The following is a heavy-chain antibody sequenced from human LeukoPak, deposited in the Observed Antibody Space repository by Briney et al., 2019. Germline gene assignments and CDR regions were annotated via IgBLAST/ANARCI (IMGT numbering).Heavy chain of an antibody. CDR3: ARDIFEVGANDY. Sequence: ASVKVSCKASGYTFTSYGISWVRQAPGQGLEWMGWISTYNGNTNYAQKLQGRVTLTTDTSTNTAYLDLRSLRSADTAIYYCARDIFEVGANDYWGRGTLVTVSS. CDR2: ISTYNGNT. J-gene: IGHJ4*02. CDR1: GYTFTSYG. V-gene: IGHV1-18*01. D-gene: IGHD1-26*01.